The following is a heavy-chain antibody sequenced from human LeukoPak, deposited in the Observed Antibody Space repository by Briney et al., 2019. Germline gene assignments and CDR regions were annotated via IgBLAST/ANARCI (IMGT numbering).Heavy chain of an antibody. CDR3: ASTAHDDYGDYYFDY. V-gene: IGHV1-46*01. CDR2: INPSGGST. J-gene: IGHJ4*02. Sequence: ASVKVSCKASGYTFTSYYMHWVRQAPGQGLEWMGIINPSGGSTSYAQKFQGRVTITRDTSTSTVYMELSSLRSEDTAVYYCASTAHDDYGDYYFDYWGQGTLVTVSS. CDR1: GYTFTSYY. D-gene: IGHD4-17*01.